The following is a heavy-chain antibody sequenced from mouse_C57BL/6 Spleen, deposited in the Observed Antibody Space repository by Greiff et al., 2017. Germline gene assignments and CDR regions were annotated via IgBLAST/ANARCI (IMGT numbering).Heavy chain of an antibody. V-gene: IGHV1-55*01. D-gene: IGHD2-3*01. Sequence: QVQLQQPGAELVKPGASVKMSCKASGYTFTSYWITWVKQRPGQGLEWIGDIYPGSGSTNYNEKFKSKATLTVDTSASTAYMQLSSLTSEDSAVYYCASGPYYDGYYDWYFDVWGTGTTVTVSS. CDR1: GYTFTSYW. J-gene: IGHJ1*03. CDR3: ASGPYYDGYYDWYFDV. CDR2: IYPGSGST.